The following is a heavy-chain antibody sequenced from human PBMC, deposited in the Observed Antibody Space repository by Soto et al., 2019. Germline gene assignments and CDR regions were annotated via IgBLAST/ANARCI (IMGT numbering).Heavy chain of an antibody. CDR1: GGSLDTYY. D-gene: IGHD1-20*01. CDR2: IYSPGRT. V-gene: IGHV4-59*01. J-gene: IGHJ4*02. CDR3: ARARYNWNF. Sequence: SETRSLTCTVSGGSLDTYYCTWIRQPPGKVLEWIGYIYSPGRTNYNPSLKSRSTMSVDTPKNQFFLNLRSVTPADTAIYFCARARYNWNFWGQGALVTVSS.